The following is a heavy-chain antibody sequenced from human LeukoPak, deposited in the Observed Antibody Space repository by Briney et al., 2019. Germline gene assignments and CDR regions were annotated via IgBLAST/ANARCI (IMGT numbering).Heavy chain of an antibody. J-gene: IGHJ4*02. D-gene: IGHD4-23*01. CDR1: GGSISSGGYY. V-gene: IGHV4-31*03. Sequence: SETLSLTCTVSGGSISSGGYYWSWIRQHPGKGLEWIGYIYYSGSTYYNPSLKSRVTISLDTSKNQFSLKLSSVTAADTAVYYCARGGNSECLDYWGQGTLVTVSS. CDR3: ARGGNSECLDY. CDR2: IYYSGST.